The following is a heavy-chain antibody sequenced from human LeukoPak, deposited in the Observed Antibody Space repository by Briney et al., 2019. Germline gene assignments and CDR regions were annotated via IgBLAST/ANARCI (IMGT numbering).Heavy chain of an antibody. V-gene: IGHV4-59*01. D-gene: IGHD2-15*01. J-gene: IGHJ3*02. CDR1: GGSISSYY. CDR3: ARGGYCSGGSCYSDAFDI. Sequence: PSETLSLTCTVSGGSISSYYWSWVRQPPGNGLVWIGYIHYSGTTNYNPSLKSRVTISVDTSKNQFSLKLTSVTAADTAVYYCARGGYCSGGSCYSDAFDIWGQGTMVTVSS. CDR2: IHYSGTT.